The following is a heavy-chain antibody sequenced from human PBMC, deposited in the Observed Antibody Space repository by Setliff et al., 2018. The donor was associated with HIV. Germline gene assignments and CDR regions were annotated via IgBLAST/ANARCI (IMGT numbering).Heavy chain of an antibody. Sequence: KSSETLSLTCAVYGGSFSGYYWTWVRQPPGKGLEWIGEITHSGSTNYNPSLETRVTISVDTSKNQFSLKLSSVTAADTAVYYCARGGYYYDSSGYGRLDYWGQGTLVTVSS. J-gene: IGHJ4*02. V-gene: IGHV4-34*01. CDR3: ARGGYYYDSSGYGRLDY. CDR1: GGSFSGYY. CDR2: ITHSGST. D-gene: IGHD3-22*01.